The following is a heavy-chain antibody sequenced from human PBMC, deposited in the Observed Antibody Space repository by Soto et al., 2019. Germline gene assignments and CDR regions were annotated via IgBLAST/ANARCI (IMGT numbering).Heavy chain of an antibody. CDR2: IYYSGST. D-gene: IGHD6-13*01. Sequence: SETLSLTCTVSGGSISSGDYYWSWIRQPPGKGLEWIGYIYYSGSTYYNPSLKSRVTISVDTSKNQFSLKLSSVTAADTAVYYCAREGGSSSYPGYYYYYYGMDVWAQGTTVTVSS. CDR1: GGSISSGDYY. J-gene: IGHJ6*02. V-gene: IGHV4-30-4*01. CDR3: AREGGSSSYPGYYYYYYGMDV.